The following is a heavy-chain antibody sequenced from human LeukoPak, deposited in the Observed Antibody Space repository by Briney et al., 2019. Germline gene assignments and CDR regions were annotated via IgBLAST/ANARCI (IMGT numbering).Heavy chain of an antibody. CDR3: AKDRGRRPYCSGGSCYSGFDY. J-gene: IGHJ4*02. D-gene: IGHD2-15*01. Sequence: PGGSLRLSCAASGFTFSSYSMNWVRQAPGKGLGWVSAISGSGGSTYYADSVKGRFTISRDNSKNTLYLQMNSLRAEDTAVYYCAKDRGRRPYCSGGSCYSGFDYWGQGTLVTVSS. V-gene: IGHV3-23*01. CDR2: ISGSGGST. CDR1: GFTFSSYS.